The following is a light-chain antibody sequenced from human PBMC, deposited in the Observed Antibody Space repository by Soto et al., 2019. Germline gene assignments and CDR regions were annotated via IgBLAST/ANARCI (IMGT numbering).Light chain of an antibody. CDR3: GTWDTSLRAGYV. V-gene: IGLV1-51*01. J-gene: IGLJ1*01. Sequence: QSVLTQPPSVSAAPGQRVTISCSGSDSNIGNNYVSWYQHLPGTAPKLLIYDSNKRPSGIPDRFSGSKSGTSATLGITGLQTGDEADYYCGTWDTSLRAGYVFGTGTKSPS. CDR1: DSNIGNNY. CDR2: DSN.